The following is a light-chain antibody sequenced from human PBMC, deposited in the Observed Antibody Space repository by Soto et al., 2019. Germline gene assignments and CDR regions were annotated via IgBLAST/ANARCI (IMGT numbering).Light chain of an antibody. CDR1: PSISSG. V-gene: IGKV1-5*03. CDR3: QQFHSFSPT. Sequence: DIQMTQSPSTLSASVGDRVTITRRASPSISSGLAWYQQKPGKAPKLLIYKASSLESGVPSRFSGSGSGTEFTLTINSLQPDDFATYSCQQFHSFSPTFGQGTKVEIK. J-gene: IGKJ1*01. CDR2: KAS.